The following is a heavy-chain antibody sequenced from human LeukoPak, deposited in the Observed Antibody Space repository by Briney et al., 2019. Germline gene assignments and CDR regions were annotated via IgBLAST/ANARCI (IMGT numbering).Heavy chain of an antibody. Sequence: SETLSLTCTVSGGSISSSSYYWGWIRRPPGKGLEWIGSIYYSGSTYYNPSLKSRVTISVDTSKNQFSLKLSSVTAADTAVYYCARSRYSSSWTVYWGQGTLVTVSS. CDR3: ARSRYSSSWTVY. D-gene: IGHD6-13*01. CDR1: GGSISSSSYY. CDR2: IYYSGST. V-gene: IGHV4-39*01. J-gene: IGHJ4*02.